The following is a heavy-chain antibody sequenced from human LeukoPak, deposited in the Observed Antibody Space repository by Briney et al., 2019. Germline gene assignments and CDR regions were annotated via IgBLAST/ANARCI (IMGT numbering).Heavy chain of an antibody. J-gene: IGHJ6*02. CDR1: GYTFTSYD. Sequence: ASVKVSCKASGYTFTSYDINWVRLATGQGLEWMGWMNPNSGNTSYVQKFQGRVTMTRNTSISTAYMELSSLKSEDTGVYYCARGGGSSYGYYYGLDVWGQGTTVTVSS. D-gene: IGHD6-6*01. CDR2: MNPNSGNT. CDR3: ARGGGSSYGYYYGLDV. V-gene: IGHV1-8*01.